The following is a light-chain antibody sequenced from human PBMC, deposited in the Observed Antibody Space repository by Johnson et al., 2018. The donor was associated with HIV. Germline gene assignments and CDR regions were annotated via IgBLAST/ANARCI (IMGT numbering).Light chain of an antibody. J-gene: IGLJ1*01. CDR3: GTWDSSLSVNYV. Sequence: QLVLTQPPSVSAAPGQKVTISCSGSSSNIGNNYVSWYQQLPGTAPKLLIYENNKRPSGIPDRFSGSKSGTSATLGITGLQTGDEADYYCGTWDSSLSVNYVFGTGTKVTVL. CDR2: ENN. V-gene: IGLV1-51*02. CDR1: SSNIGNNY.